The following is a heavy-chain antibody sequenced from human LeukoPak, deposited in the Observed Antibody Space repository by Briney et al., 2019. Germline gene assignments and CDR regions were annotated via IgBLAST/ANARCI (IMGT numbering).Heavy chain of an antibody. CDR3: ARVHYCSSTSCYYFDY. CDR2: IYYSGST. Sequence: SETLSLTCPVSGGSISSGDYFWSWIRQPPGKGLEWIGYIYYSGSTYYNPSLKSRVTISVDTSKNQFSLKLSSLTAADTAVYYCARVHYCSSTSCYYFDYWGQGTLVTVSS. J-gene: IGHJ4*02. D-gene: IGHD2-2*01. V-gene: IGHV4-30-4*08. CDR1: GGSISSGDYF.